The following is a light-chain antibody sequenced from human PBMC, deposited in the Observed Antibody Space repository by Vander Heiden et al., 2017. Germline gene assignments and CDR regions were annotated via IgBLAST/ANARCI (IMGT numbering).Light chain of an antibody. Sequence: SYVLTQAPSASVAPGQTARISCGGNNIGHKSVHWYRQKPGQAPVLVVNDDSDRPSGIPERFSASKSGNTATLSISRVEAGDEADDFCQVWDSGSDHPVLFGGGTKVTVL. J-gene: IGLJ2*01. CDR1: NIGHKS. CDR2: DDS. V-gene: IGLV3-21*02. CDR3: QVWDSGSDHPVL.